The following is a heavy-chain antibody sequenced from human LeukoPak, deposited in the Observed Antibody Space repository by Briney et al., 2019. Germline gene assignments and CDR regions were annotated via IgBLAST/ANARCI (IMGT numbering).Heavy chain of an antibody. V-gene: IGHV4-30-2*01. J-gene: IGHJ4*02. D-gene: IGHD5-18*01. CDR3: ARGVDTAMVAYFDY. CDR1: GGSISSGGYS. Sequence: KPSETLSLTCAVSGGSISSGGYSWSWIRQPPGKGLEGTGYIYHSGSTYYSPSLKSRVTISVDRSKSQWSLKLSSVTAADTAVYYCARGVDTAMVAYFDYWGQGTLVTVSS. CDR2: IYHSGST.